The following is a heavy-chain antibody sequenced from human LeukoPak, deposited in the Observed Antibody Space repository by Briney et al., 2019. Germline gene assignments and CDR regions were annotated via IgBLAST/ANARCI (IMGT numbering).Heavy chain of an antibody. CDR1: GGSISSYY. J-gene: IGHJ2*01. D-gene: IGHD6-13*01. Sequence: SETLSLTCTVPGGSISSYYWSWIRQPPGKGLEWIGYIYYSGSTNYNPSLKSRVTISVDTSKNQFSLKLSSVTAADTAVYYCARDDSSSFDLWGRGTLVTVSS. CDR2: IYYSGST. CDR3: ARDDSSSFDL. V-gene: IGHV4-59*01.